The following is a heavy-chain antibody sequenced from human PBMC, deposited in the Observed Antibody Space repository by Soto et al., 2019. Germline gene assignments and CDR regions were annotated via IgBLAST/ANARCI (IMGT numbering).Heavy chain of an antibody. CDR1: GGSFSGYY. CDR2: INHSGST. D-gene: IGHD6-19*01. V-gene: IGHV4-34*01. J-gene: IGHJ5*02. Sequence: SETLSLTCAVYGGSFSGYYWSWIRQPPGKGLEWIGEINHSGSTNYNPSLKSRVTISVDTSKNQFSLRLSSVTAADTAVYYCARGHSVTAVGSWGQGTLVTVSS. CDR3: ARGHSVTAVGS.